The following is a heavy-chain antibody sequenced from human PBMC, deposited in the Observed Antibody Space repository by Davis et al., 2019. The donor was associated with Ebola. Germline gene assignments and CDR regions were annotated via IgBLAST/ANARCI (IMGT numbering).Heavy chain of an antibody. CDR2: IYYSGST. D-gene: IGHD6-13*01. CDR3: ARLSFGGYSSSWYYNYYYGMDV. Sequence: MPSETLSLTCTVSGGSISSSSYYWGWIRQPPGKGLEWIGSIYYSGSTYYNPSLKSRVTISVDTSKNQFSLKLSSVTAADTAVYYCARLSFGGYSSSWYYNYYYGMDVWGQGTTVTVSS. CDR1: GGSISSSSYY. J-gene: IGHJ6*02. V-gene: IGHV4-39*01.